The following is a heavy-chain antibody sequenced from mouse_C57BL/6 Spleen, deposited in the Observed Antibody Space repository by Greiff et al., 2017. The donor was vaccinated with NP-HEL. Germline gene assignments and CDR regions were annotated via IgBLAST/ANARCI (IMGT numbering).Heavy chain of an antibody. CDR3: ARGESYEGYAMDY. CDR1: GCTFTSYW. J-gene: IGHJ4*01. V-gene: IGHV1-53*01. CDR2: INPSNGGT. D-gene: IGHD1-1*01. Sequence: QVQLQQPGTELVKPGASVKLSCKASGCTFTSYWMHWVKQRPGQGLEWIGNINPSNGGTNYNEKFKSKATLTVDKSSSTAYMQLSSLTSEDSAVYYCARGESYEGYAMDYWGQGTSVTVSS.